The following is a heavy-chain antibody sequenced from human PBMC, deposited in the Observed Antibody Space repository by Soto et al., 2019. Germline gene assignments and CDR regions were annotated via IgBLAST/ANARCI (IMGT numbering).Heavy chain of an antibody. CDR3: TRGRRTSSVGPGAC. CDR1: GFVFEMYW. V-gene: IGHV3-74*01. CDR2: ISDDGART. D-gene: IGHD3-10*01. J-gene: IGHJ1*01. Sequence: GGSLRLSCAASGFVFEMYWMHWVRQTPGKGPEWVSRISDDGARTDYADSVKGRFTISRDNAKNSLYLQMNSLRAEDTAVYYCTRGRRTSSVGPGACWGLGGLLTVAS.